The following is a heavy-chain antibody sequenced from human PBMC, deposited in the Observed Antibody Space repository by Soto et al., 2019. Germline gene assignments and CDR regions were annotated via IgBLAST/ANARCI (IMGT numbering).Heavy chain of an antibody. CDR2: FDPEDGET. V-gene: IGHV1-24*01. D-gene: IGHD1-20*01. J-gene: IGHJ4*02. CDR1: GYTLTELS. Sequence: ASVKVSCKVSGYTLTELSIHWVRQAPGKGLEWMGGFDPEDGETIYAQKFQGRVTMTEDTSTDTAYMELSSLRSEDTAVYYCAKSGYNWNPGVTFDYWDQGTLVTVSS. CDR3: AKSGYNWNPGVTFDY.